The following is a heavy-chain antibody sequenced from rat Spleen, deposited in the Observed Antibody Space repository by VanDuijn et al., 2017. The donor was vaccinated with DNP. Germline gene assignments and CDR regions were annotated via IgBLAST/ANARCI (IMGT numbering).Heavy chain of an antibody. V-gene: IGHV5-29*01. Sequence: EVLLVESDGGLVQPGRSLKLSCAVSGFTFSDYYMAWVSQAPAKGLEWVATISYNGGTPYYRDSVKGRFTISRDNAQSTIYLQMDSLRSGDTATYYCARHRTIMPYYYAMDAWGQGASVTVSS. CDR2: ISYNGGTP. CDR1: GFTFSDYY. CDR3: ARHRTIMPYYYAMDA. J-gene: IGHJ4*01. D-gene: IGHD1-12*01.